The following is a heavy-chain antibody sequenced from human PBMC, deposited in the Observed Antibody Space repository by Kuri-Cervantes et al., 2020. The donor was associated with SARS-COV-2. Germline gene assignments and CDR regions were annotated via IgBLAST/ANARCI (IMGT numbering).Heavy chain of an antibody. J-gene: IGHJ6*03. CDR3: ARGDSLLDWGSDYYYYMDV. CDR1: GGSISSGDYY. Sequence: GSLRLSCTVSGGSISSGDYYWSWIRQPPGKGLEWIGYIYYSGSTNYNPSLKSRVTISVDTSKNQFSLKLGSVTAADTAVYYCARGDSLLDWGSDYYYYMDVWGKGTTVTVSS. CDR2: IYYSGST. D-gene: IGHD7-27*01. V-gene: IGHV4-61*08.